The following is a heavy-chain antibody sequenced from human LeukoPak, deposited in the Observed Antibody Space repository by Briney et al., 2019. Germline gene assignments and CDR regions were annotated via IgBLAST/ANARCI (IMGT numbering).Heavy chain of an antibody. CDR1: GFTFSNYA. CDR2: INTDGSST. CDR3: ARGNYGMDV. Sequence: PGGSLRLSCAASGFTFSNYAMSWVRQAPGKGLVWVSRINTDGSSTNYADSVRGRFTISRDNAKNTLYLQMNSLRAEDTAVYYCARGNYGMDVWGQGTTVTVSS. V-gene: IGHV3-74*01. J-gene: IGHJ6*02.